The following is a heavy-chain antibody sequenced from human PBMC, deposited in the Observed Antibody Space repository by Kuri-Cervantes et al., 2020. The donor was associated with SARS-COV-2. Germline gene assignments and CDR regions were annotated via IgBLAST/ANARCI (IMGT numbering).Heavy chain of an antibody. J-gene: IGHJ3*02. CDR1: GYSFTSYW. D-gene: IGHD2-2*01. CDR3: ARQEGCSSTSCYGDAFDI. CDR2: IYPGDSDT. Sequence: GGSLRLSCKGSGYSFTSYWIGWVRQMPGKGLEWMGIIYPGDSDTRYSTSFQGQVTISADKSISTAYLQWSSLKASDTAMYYCARQEGCSSTSCYGDAFDIWGQGTMVTVSS. V-gene: IGHV5-51*01.